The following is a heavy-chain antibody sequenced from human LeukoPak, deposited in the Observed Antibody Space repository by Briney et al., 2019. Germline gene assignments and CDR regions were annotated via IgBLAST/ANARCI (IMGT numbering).Heavy chain of an antibody. D-gene: IGHD6-13*01. V-gene: IGHV1-8*01. Sequence: GASVKVSCKASGYTCTSYDINWVRQATGQGLEWMGWMNPNSGNTGYSQKFQGRVTMTRNTSISAAYMELSSLRSEETAVYYCATGGIAAAGRYWGQGTLVTVSS. CDR1: GYTCTSYD. CDR2: MNPNSGNT. CDR3: ATGGIAAAGRY. J-gene: IGHJ4*02.